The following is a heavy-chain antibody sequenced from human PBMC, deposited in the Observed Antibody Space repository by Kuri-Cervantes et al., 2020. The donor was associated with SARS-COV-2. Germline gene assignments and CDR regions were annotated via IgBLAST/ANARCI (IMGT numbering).Heavy chain of an antibody. CDR2: ISYDGSNK. CDR1: GFTFSSYG. J-gene: IGHJ5*02. Sequence: GGSLRLSCAASGFTFSSYGMHWVRQAPGKGLEWVAVISYDGSNKYYADSVKGRFTISRDNSKNTLYLQMNSLRAEDTAVYYCAKDQNLDVVVVPAAWGQGSLVTVSS. V-gene: IGHV3-30*18. CDR3: AKDQNLDVVVVPAA. D-gene: IGHD2-15*01.